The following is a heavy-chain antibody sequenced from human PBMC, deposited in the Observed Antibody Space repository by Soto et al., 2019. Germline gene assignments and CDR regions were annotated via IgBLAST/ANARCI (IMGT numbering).Heavy chain of an antibody. Sequence: ASVKVSCKASGGTFSSYAISWVRQAPGQGLEWMGGIIPIFGTANYAQKFQGRVTITADESTSTAYMELSSLRSEDTAVYYCARGEFGSHYYDSSGYYHFDYWGQGTLVTVSS. CDR1: GGTFSSYA. J-gene: IGHJ4*02. CDR2: IIPIFGTA. CDR3: ARGEFGSHYYDSSGYYHFDY. D-gene: IGHD3-22*01. V-gene: IGHV1-69*13.